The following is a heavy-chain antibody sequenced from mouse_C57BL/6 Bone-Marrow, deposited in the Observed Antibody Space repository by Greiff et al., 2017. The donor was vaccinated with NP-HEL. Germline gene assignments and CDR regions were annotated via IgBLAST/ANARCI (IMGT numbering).Heavy chain of an antibody. Sequence: EVKLQESGGGLVKPGGSLKLSCAASGFTFSDYGMHWVRQAPEKGLEWVAYISSGSSTIYYADTVKGRFTISRDNAKNTLFLQMTSLRSEDTAMYYCARPPYYGSPWGQGTSVTVSS. CDR1: GFTFSDYG. V-gene: IGHV5-17*01. D-gene: IGHD1-1*01. CDR2: ISSGSSTI. J-gene: IGHJ4*01. CDR3: ARPPYYGSP.